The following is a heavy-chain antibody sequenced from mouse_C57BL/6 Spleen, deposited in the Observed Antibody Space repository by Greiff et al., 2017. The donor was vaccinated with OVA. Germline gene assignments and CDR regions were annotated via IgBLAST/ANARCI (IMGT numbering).Heavy chain of an antibody. J-gene: IGHJ3*01. D-gene: IGHD2-1*01. CDR3: AKWIYYGNSPWFAY. V-gene: IGHV1-52*01. CDR1: GYTFTSYW. CDR2: IDPSDSET. Sequence: QVQLQQPGAELVRPGSSVKLSCKASGYTFTSYWMHWVKQRPIQGLEWIGNIDPSDSETHYNQKFKDKATLTVDKSSSTAYMQLSSLTSKDSAVYYGAKWIYYGNSPWFAYWGQGTLVTVSA.